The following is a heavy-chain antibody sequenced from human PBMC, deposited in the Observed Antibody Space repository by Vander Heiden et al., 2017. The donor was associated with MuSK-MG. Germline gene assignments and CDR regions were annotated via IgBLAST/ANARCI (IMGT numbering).Heavy chain of an antibody. CDR1: GYPLTDLS. CDR3: ATDLITFGGVIAPLAY. V-gene: IGHV1-24*01. J-gene: IGHJ4*02. D-gene: IGHD3-16*02. CDR2: FDAEDGET. Sequence: VQRVQAGGEVTKPGASVEVSCQVSGYPLTDLSMHWVRQAPGKGREWMGGFDAEDGETIYAQKFQGRVNMTEDTSTDTAYMELSSLRSEDTAGYYCATDLITFGGVIAPLAYWGQGTLVTVSS.